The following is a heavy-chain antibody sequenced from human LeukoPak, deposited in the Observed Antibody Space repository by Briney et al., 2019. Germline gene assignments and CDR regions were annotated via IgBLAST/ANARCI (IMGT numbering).Heavy chain of an antibody. D-gene: IGHD4-11*01. V-gene: IGHV3-48*03. Sequence: GGSLRLSCAASGFTFSSYEMNWVRQAPGKGLEWVSYISSSGGTIYYADSVKGRFTISRDNSKNTLYLQMNSLRAEDTAVYYCARETVTTDWVFDYWGQGTLVTVSS. CDR3: ARETVTTDWVFDY. CDR1: GFTFSSYE. CDR2: ISSSGGTI. J-gene: IGHJ4*02.